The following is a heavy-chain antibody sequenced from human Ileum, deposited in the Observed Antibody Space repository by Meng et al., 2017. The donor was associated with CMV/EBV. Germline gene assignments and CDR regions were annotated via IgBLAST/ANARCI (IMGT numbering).Heavy chain of an antibody. V-gene: IGHV3-23*01. CDR3: AKDIFGWAFDY. D-gene: IGHD3-10*02. Sequence: EVRPWESGGGLGQAGGSPRLSSGASVFSLSHNAMTWVRQAPGKGLEWVSAIEGSNDNTHYADSVKGRFAISRDASTNTLYLQMNNLRAEDTAIYYCAKDIFGWAFDYWGHGTLVTVSS. CDR2: IEGSNDNT. CDR1: VFSLSHNA. J-gene: IGHJ4*01.